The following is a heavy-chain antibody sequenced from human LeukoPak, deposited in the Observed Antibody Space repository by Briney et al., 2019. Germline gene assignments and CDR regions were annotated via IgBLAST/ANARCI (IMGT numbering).Heavy chain of an antibody. J-gene: IGHJ4*02. CDR2: VYWDDDK. Sequence: SGPALVNPTQTLTLTCTFSGFSLNTSGVGVGWIRQPPGKALEWLTLVYWDDDKRYSPSLKSRLTITKDTSKNQVVLTMTNMDPVDTATYSCAHNVYDSGSYQFDYWGQGTLVTVSS. D-gene: IGHD3-10*01. CDR3: AHNVYDSGSYQFDY. CDR1: GFSLNTSGVG. V-gene: IGHV2-5*02.